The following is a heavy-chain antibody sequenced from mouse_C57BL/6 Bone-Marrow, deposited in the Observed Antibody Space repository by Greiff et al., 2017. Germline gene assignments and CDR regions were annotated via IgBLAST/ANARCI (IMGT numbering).Heavy chain of an antibody. CDR1: GFTFSDYY. D-gene: IGHD1-1*01. J-gene: IGHJ1*03. CDR3: ARAPRGYGSSLSYGYFDV. V-gene: IGHV5-12*01. CDR2: LSNGGGST. Sequence: EVQLVESGGGLVQPGGSLKLSCAASGFTFSDYYMYWVRQTPEKRLEWVAYLSNGGGSTYYPDTVKGRFTISRDNATNTLYLQTSRLKSEDTAMYYCARAPRGYGSSLSYGYFDVWGTGTTVTVSS.